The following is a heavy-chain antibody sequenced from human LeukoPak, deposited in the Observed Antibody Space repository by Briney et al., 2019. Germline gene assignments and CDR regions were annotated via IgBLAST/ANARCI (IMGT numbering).Heavy chain of an antibody. CDR2: ISPSRSET. D-gene: IGHD1-14*01. J-gene: IGHJ5*02. CDR1: GLDLNDYW. Sequence: PGESLTISCTGSGLDLNDYWIGWVRQMPGKGLEWMGIISPSRSETQYSLPFQGQVTISVDKSTSTAYLQWSSLKASDTAIYYCAWRKYFSTWLEPWGQGTLVTVSS. CDR3: AWRKYFSTWLEP. V-gene: IGHV5-51*03.